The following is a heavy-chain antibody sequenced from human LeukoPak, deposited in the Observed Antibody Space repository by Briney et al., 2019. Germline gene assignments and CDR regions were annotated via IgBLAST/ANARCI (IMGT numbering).Heavy chain of an antibody. J-gene: IGHJ4*02. CDR3: ARDPWGWFGEGGFAY. D-gene: IGHD3-10*01. Sequence: SETLSLTCTVSGGSISSGDYYWRWIRQPPGKGREWNGYIYYSGSTYYNPSLKSRVTISVDTSKNQFSLKLSSVTAAETAGYCCARDPWGWFGEGGFAYWGQRTLVTVYS. CDR1: GGSISSGDYY. V-gene: IGHV4-30-4*08. CDR2: IYYSGST.